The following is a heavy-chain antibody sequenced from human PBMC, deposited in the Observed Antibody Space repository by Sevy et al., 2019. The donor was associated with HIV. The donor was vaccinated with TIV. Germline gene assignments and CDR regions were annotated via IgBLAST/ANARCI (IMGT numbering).Heavy chain of an antibody. CDR3: DAPPFFHDFGSDWFDP. CDR1: GGSISRSSYY. D-gene: IGHD3-3*01. CDR2: MYYTGST. V-gene: IGHV4-39*01. Sequence: SETLSLTCTVSGGSISRSSYYWGWIRQTPGKGLEWIGSMYYTGSTYYNPSLKSRVTISVDASKNQFSLKLSSVTAADTAVYYCDAPPFFHDFGSDWFDPWGQGILVTVSS. J-gene: IGHJ5*02.